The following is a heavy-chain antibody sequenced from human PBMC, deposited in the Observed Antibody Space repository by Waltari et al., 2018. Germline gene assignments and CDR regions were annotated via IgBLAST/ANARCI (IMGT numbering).Heavy chain of an antibody. J-gene: IGHJ6*04. Sequence: ELVESGGGVIQPGGSLRLSCVASGLAVSNDYMRGVRHAPGKGLECVSIIYSVGTTYYADPVKGRFTISRDNSKNTVFLQMNSLRAEDTAVYYCARDWLGPGGVPDVWGKGTTVTVSS. V-gene: IGHV3-53*01. D-gene: IGHD3-10*01. CDR1: GLAVSNDY. CDR2: IYSVGTT. CDR3: ARDWLGPGGVPDV.